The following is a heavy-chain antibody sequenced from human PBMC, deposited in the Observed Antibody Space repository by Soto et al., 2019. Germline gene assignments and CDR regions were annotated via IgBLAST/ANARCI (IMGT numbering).Heavy chain of an antibody. CDR1: GGSISSGGYY. J-gene: IGHJ4*02. D-gene: IGHD6-6*01. V-gene: IGHV4-31*03. CDR2: IYYSGST. CDR3: ATVTRSFSSSSRVVRTLYYFDY. Sequence: QVQLQESGPGLVKPSQTLSLTCTVSGGSISSGGYYWSWIRQHPGKGLEWIGYIYYSGSTYYNPSLNRRVTISVDTSKHPFSLKPSSVTAADTAVYYCATVTRSFSSSSRVVRTLYYFDYWGQGTLVTVSS.